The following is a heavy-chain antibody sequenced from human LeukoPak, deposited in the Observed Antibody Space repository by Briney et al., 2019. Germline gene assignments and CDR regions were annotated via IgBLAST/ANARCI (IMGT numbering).Heavy chain of an antibody. CDR2: IYPRDSDT. V-gene: IGHV5-51*01. D-gene: IGHD3-22*01. Sequence: GESLKISCKGSGYSLTTYWIGWVRQMPGKGLEWMGIIYPRDSDTRYSPSFRGQVAISADKSISTAYLQWSSLKASDTAIYYCARLDYDNFDFDYWGQGTLVTVSS. J-gene: IGHJ4*02. CDR3: ARLDYDNFDFDY. CDR1: GYSLTTYW.